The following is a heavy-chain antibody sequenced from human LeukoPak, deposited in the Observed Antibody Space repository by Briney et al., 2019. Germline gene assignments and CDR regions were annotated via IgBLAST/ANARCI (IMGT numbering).Heavy chain of an antibody. CDR3: ARDGESTVVYDY. V-gene: IGHV3-7*01. D-gene: IGHD4-23*01. CDR1: GFTLSSYW. J-gene: IGHJ4*02. CDR2: IKQDGSEK. Sequence: PGGSLRLSCAASGFTLSSYWMSCVRQTPGKGLEWVANIKQDGSEKYYVDSVKGRFSISRDNAKNSLHLQMNSLRAEDTAVYYCARDGESTVVYDYWGQGTLVTVSS.